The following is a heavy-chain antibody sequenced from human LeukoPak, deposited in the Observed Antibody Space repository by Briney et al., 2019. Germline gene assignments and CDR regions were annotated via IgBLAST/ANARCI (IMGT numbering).Heavy chain of an antibody. CDR1: GFTFSSYG. J-gene: IGHJ4*02. CDR3: ARGGRLTEADHFDY. CDR2: IWYDGSNK. D-gene: IGHD1-26*01. Sequence: PGGSLRLSCAASGFTFSSYGMHWVRQAPGKGLEWVAVIWYDGSNKYYADSVKGRFTISRDNSKNTLYLQMNSLRAEDTAVYYCARGGRLTEADHFDYWGQGTLVTVSS. V-gene: IGHV3-33*01.